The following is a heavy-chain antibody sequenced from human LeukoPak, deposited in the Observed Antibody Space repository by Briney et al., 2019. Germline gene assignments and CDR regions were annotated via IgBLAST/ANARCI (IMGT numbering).Heavy chain of an antibody. Sequence: ASVKVSCKASGYTFTSYYMHWVRQAPGQGLEWMGIINPSGGSTSYAQKFQGRVTMTRDTSTSTVYMELSSLRSEDTAVYYCARDFYNYDSSGYYALPGGYWGQGTPVTVSS. J-gene: IGHJ4*02. CDR3: ARDFYNYDSSGYYALPGGY. V-gene: IGHV1-46*03. CDR2: INPSGGST. D-gene: IGHD3-22*01. CDR1: GYTFTSYY.